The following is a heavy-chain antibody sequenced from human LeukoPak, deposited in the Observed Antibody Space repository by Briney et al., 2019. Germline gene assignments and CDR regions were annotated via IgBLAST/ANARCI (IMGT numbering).Heavy chain of an antibody. V-gene: IGHV5-51*01. CDR2: IYPGDSDN. D-gene: IGHD3-22*01. J-gene: IGHJ4*02. Sequence: GESLKISCWGSGYSFTSYWIGWVRQMPGKGLEWMGIIYPGDSDNRYSPSFQGQVTISADKSISTAYLQWSSLKASDTAMYYCARLWSYYDSSGYQEPFDYWGQGTLVTVSS. CDR1: GYSFTSYW. CDR3: ARLWSYYDSSGYQEPFDY.